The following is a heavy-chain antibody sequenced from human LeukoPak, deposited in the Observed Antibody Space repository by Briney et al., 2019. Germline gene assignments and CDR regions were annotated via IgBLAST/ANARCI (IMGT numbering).Heavy chain of an antibody. J-gene: IGHJ6*02. CDR3: ARVHIWRYYYYGMDV. CDR2: ISAYNGNT. D-gene: IGHD3-3*02. V-gene: IGHV1-18*01. Sequence: ASVKVSCKASGYTFTSYGISWVRQAPGQGLEWMGWISAYNGNTNYAQKLQGRVTMTTDTSTSTAYMELRSLRSDDTAVYYCARVHIWRYYYYGMDVWGQGTTVTVSS. CDR1: GYTFTSYG.